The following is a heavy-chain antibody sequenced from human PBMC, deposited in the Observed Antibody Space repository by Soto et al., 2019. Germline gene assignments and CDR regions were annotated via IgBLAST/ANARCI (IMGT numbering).Heavy chain of an antibody. CDR1: GDAISSNNW. V-gene: IGHV4-4*02. CDR2: IHHSGST. Sequence: QVQLQESGPGLVKPSGTLSLTCAVSGDAISSNNWWTWVRQPPGKGPEWIGEIHHSGSTNYNPSLKGRVTITIDKSKNHFSLKLSTVTAADTAMYYCATVRSGYYQTAAFDIWGQGTMVTVSS. CDR3: ATVRSGYYQTAAFDI. J-gene: IGHJ3*02. D-gene: IGHD3-22*01.